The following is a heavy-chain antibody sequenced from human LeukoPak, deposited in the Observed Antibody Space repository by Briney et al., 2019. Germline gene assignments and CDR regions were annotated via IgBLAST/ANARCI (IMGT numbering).Heavy chain of an antibody. V-gene: IGHV3-23*01. CDR3: GESRYYYYGMDV. Sequence: GGSLRLSCAASGFTFSSYAMSWVRQAPGKGLEWVSAINGSGGSTYYADSVKGRFTISRDNSKNTLYLQMNSLRAEDTAVYYCGESRYYYYGMDVWGQGTTVTVSS. D-gene: IGHD3-10*01. CDR2: INGSGGST. J-gene: IGHJ6*02. CDR1: GFTFSSYA.